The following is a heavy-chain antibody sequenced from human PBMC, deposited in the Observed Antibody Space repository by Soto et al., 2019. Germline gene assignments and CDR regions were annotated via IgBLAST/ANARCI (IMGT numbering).Heavy chain of an antibody. D-gene: IGHD6-13*01. V-gene: IGHV3-13*01. CDR2: IGTAGDT. Sequence: GGSLRLSCAASGFTFSSYDMHWVRQATGKGLEWVSAIGTAGDTYYPGSVKGRFTISRENAKNSLYLQMNSLRAGDTAVYYCARGGQGSSPYYHYYGMDVWGQGTTVTVSS. CDR3: ARGGQGSSPYYHYYGMDV. J-gene: IGHJ6*02. CDR1: GFTFSSYD.